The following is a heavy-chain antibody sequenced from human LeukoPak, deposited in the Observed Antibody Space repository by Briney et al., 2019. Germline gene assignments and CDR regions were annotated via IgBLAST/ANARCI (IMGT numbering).Heavy chain of an antibody. CDR1: GGSISSYY. V-gene: IGHV4-59*01. J-gene: IGHJ4*02. CDR3: ARVTGYMIEGYFDY. D-gene: IGHD3-9*01. Sequence: SETLSLTCTVSGGSISSYYWSWIRQPPGKGLEWIGYIYYSGSTNYNPSLKSRVTISVDTSKNQFSLKLNSVTAADTAVYYCARVTGYMIEGYFDYWSQGILVTVSS. CDR2: IYYSGST.